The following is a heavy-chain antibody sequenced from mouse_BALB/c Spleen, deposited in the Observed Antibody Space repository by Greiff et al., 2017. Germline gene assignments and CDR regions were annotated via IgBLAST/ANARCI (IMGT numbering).Heavy chain of an antibody. J-gene: IGHJ2*01. D-gene: IGHD1-1*02. CDR2: INPGSGGT. CDR1: GYAFTNYL. V-gene: IGHV1-54*01. CDR3: ARVGEGVYYFDY. Sequence: QVQLQQSGAELVRPGTSVKVSCKASGYAFTNYLIEWVKQRPGQGLEWIGVINPGSGGTNYNEKFKGKATLTADKSSSTAYMQLSSLTSDDSAVYFCARVGEGVYYFDYWGQGTTLTGAS.